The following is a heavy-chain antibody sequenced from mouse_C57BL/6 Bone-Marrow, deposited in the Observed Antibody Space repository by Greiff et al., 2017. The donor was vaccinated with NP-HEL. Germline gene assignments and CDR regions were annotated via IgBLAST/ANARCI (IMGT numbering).Heavy chain of an antibody. CDR2: ISDGVSYT. V-gene: IGHV5-4*01. D-gene: IGHD2-1*01. J-gene: IGHJ1*03. CDR3: ARESFYYGNWYFDV. CDR1: GFTFSSYA. Sequence: EVQRVESGGGLVKPGGSLKLSCAASGFTFSSYAMSWVRQTPEKRLEWVATISDGVSYTYYPANLKGRFIISRDNAKNNLYLHMRHLKSEDTAMYYCARESFYYGNWYFDVWGTGTTVTVSS.